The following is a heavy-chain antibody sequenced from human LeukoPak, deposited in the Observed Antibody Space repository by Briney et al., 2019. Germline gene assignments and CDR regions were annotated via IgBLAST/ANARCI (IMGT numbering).Heavy chain of an antibody. V-gene: IGHV3-7*01. CDR1: GFTFSNYW. D-gene: IGHD6-13*01. CDR3: ASGRQLGY. Sequence: GGSLSLSCAASGFTFSNYWMSWVRQAPGKGLEWVANIKEDGSEKYYVDSVKGRFTISRNNARNSLYLQMNSLRAEDTAVYYCASGRQLGYWGQGTLVTVSS. CDR2: IKEDGSEK. J-gene: IGHJ4*02.